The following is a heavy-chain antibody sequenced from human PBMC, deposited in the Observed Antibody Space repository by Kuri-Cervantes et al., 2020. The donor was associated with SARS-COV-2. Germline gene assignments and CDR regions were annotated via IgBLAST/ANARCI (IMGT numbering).Heavy chain of an antibody. J-gene: IGHJ3*02. V-gene: IGHV1-2*02. CDR3: ARDQDIVVVVAATPGRGAFDI. CDR2: INPNSGGT. D-gene: IGHD2-15*01. CDR1: GPTFINHY. Sequence: ASVKVSCKASGPTFINHYIHWVRQAPGHGLEWMGWINPNSGGTNYAQKFQGRVTMTRDTSISTAYMELSRLRSDDTAVYYCARDQDIVVVVAATPGRGAFDIWGQGTMVTVSS.